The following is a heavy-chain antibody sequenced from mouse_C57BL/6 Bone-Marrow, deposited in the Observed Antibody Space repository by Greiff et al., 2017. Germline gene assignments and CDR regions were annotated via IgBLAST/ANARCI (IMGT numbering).Heavy chain of an antibody. Sequence: QVQLQQPGAELVKPGASVKLSCKASGYTFTSYWMHWVKPRLGRGLEWIGRIDPNSGGTKYNEKFKSKATLTVDKPASTAYMQLSSLSSEDSAVYYCARSKAYYSNPYAMDYGGQGTSVTVSS. CDR2: IDPNSGGT. J-gene: IGHJ4*01. V-gene: IGHV1-72*01. CDR1: GYTFTSYW. CDR3: ARSKAYYSNPYAMDY. D-gene: IGHD2-5*01.